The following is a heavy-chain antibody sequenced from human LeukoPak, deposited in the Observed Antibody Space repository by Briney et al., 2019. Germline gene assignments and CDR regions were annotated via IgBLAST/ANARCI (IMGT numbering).Heavy chain of an antibody. CDR1: GYTFTSYG. Sequence: ASVKVSCKASGYTFTSYGISWVRQAPGQGLEWMGWISAYNGNTNYAQKLQGRVTMTTDTSTSTAYMELRSLRSDDTAVYYCARDDKGLWFGGDAFDIWGRGTMVTVSS. D-gene: IGHD3-10*01. V-gene: IGHV1-18*01. CDR2: ISAYNGNT. CDR3: ARDDKGLWFGGDAFDI. J-gene: IGHJ3*02.